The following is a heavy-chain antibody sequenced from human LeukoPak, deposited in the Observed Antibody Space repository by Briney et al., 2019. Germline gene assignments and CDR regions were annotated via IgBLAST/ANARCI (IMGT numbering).Heavy chain of an antibody. CDR2: IIPIFGTA. V-gene: IGHV1-69*01. CDR1: GGTFSSYA. CDR3: ARDRREYSSSSSFDY. D-gene: IGHD6-6*01. Sequence: ASVKVSCKASGGTFSSYAISWVRQAPGQGLEWMGGIIPIFGTANYAQKFQGRVTLTADESTSTAYMELSSLRSEDTAVYYCARDRREYSSSSSFDYWGQGTLVTVSS. J-gene: IGHJ4*02.